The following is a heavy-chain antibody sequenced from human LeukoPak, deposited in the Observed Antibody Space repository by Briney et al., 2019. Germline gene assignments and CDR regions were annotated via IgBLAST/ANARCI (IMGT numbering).Heavy chain of an antibody. CDR2: ISSSGSTI. CDR1: GFTFNDYF. CDR3: AELGITMIGGV. V-gene: IGHV3-11*04. D-gene: IGHD3-10*02. J-gene: IGHJ6*04. Sequence: PGGSLRLSCTSSGFTFNDYFMSWIRQAPGKGLEWVSYISSSGSTIYYADSVKGRFTISRDNAKNSLYLQMNSLRAEDTAVYYCAELGITMIGGVWGKGTTVTISS.